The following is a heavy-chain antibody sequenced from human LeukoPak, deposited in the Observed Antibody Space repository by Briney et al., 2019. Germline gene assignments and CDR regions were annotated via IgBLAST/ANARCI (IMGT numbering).Heavy chain of an antibody. J-gene: IGHJ3*02. Sequence: SETLSLTCTVSGGSISSYYWSWIRQPPGKGLEWIGYIYYSGSTNYNPSLKSRVTISVDTSKNQFSLKLSSVTAADTAVYHCARHRFSLRFGNGAFDIWGQGTMVTVSS. D-gene: IGHD3-10*01. CDR1: GGSISSYY. V-gene: IGHV4-59*08. CDR2: IYYSGST. CDR3: ARHRFSLRFGNGAFDI.